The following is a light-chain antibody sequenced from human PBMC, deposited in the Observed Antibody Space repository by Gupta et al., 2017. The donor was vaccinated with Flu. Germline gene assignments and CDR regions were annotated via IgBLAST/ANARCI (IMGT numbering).Light chain of an antibody. Sequence: DIQMTQSPSSLSASVGDRVTITCRAPQNIYSYINWYQQKPGKAPKLLIHAASALQSGVPSRFSGSGSGTEFTLTINGLQPEDFASYFCQQSYSTPWTFGLGTKVEVK. CDR2: AAS. CDR3: QQSYSTPWT. CDR1: QNIYSY. V-gene: IGKV1-39*01. J-gene: IGKJ1*01.